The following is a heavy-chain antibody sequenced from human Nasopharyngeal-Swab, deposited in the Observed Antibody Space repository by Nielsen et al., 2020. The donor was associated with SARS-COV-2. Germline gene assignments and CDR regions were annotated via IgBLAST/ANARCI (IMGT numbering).Heavy chain of an antibody. CDR1: GYTFTNYF. CDR3: ARDSNDYGDYLPLDY. Sequence: ASVKVSCKASGYTFTNYFMHWVRQAPGQGLEWVGIMNPSGGTTSYAQKFQGRVIMTRDASTRTVYMELSSLRSEDTAVYYCARDSNDYGDYLPLDYWGQGTLVTVSS. J-gene: IGHJ4*02. D-gene: IGHD4-17*01. CDR2: MNPSGGTT. V-gene: IGHV1-46*01.